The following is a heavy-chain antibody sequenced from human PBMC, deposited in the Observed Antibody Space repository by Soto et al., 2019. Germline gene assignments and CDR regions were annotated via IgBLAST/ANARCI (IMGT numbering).Heavy chain of an antibody. CDR2: ISESGDST. J-gene: IGHJ4*02. D-gene: IGHD3-10*01. Sequence: GGSLRLSCVASGFTFSSYAMSWVRQAPGKGLEWVSTISESGDSTYYADSVKGRFTISRDNSKNMLYLQVNSLRAEDTAVFYCAKDRSGSGNYYCDYWGQGAPVTVSS. CDR3: AKDRSGSGNYYCDY. CDR1: GFTFSSYA. V-gene: IGHV3-23*01.